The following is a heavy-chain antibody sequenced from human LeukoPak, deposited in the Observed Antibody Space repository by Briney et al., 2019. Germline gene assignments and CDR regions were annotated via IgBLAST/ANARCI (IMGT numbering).Heavy chain of an antibody. Sequence: GASVKVSCKASVYTFTSYGISWVRQAPGQGLEWMGWISAYNGNTNYAQKLQGRVTMTTDTSTSTAYMELRSLRSDDTAVYYCARSRFLEWSNNWFDPWGQGTLVTVSS. CDR3: ARSRFLEWSNNWFDP. J-gene: IGHJ5*02. D-gene: IGHD3-3*01. CDR2: ISAYNGNT. V-gene: IGHV1-18*01. CDR1: VYTFTSYG.